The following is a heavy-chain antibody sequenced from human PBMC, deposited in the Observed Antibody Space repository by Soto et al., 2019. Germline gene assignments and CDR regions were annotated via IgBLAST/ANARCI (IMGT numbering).Heavy chain of an antibody. CDR3: ARPGQGVLFYYAMDV. D-gene: IGHD3-10*01. CDR1: GFSFSSYS. Sequence: EVQLVESGGGLVQPGGSLRLSCAASGFSFSSYSMNWVRQAPGKGLEWISYISSRSDVIYYADSLKGRFTVSRDNAKNSLYLQMNSLGDEDSAVYYCARPGQGVLFYYAMDVWGQGTRSPSP. CDR2: ISSRSDVI. V-gene: IGHV3-48*02. J-gene: IGHJ6*02.